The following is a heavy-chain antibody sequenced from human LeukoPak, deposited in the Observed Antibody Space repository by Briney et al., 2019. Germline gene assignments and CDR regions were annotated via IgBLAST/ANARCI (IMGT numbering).Heavy chain of an antibody. CDR2: IYDSGRA. V-gene: IGHV4-34*01. J-gene: IGHJ3*02. CDR3: ARVQDAFDI. Sequence: SETLSLTCAVYGGSFSGYYWSWIRQPPGKGLEWIGYIYDSGRAYYNPSLQSRVTISVDTSKNQFSLKLSSVTAADTAVYFCARVQDAFDIWGQGTMVTVSS. CDR1: GGSFSGYY.